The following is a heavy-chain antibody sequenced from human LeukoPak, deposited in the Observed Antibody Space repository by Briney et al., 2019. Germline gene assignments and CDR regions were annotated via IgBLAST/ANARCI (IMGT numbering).Heavy chain of an antibody. CDR1: GYTFTHYG. Sequence: GGSLRLSCVISGYTFTHYGFHWVRQAPGKALEWVAYISYNGNNKYEDSVKGRFTISRDNSKNTLYLQMNSLRTEDTAVYYCARDPLYYYNSRGYFPHYYFDYWGQGTLVTVSS. D-gene: IGHD3-22*01. J-gene: IGHJ4*02. CDR2: ISYNGNNK. CDR3: ARDPLYYYNSRGYFPHYYFDY. V-gene: IGHV3-30*03.